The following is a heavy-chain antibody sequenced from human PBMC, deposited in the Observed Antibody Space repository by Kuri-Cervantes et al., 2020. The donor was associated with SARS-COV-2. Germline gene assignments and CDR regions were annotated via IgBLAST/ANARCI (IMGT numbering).Heavy chain of an antibody. J-gene: IGHJ6*03. CDR3: AREPSDYDILTGPRGPYYMDV. CDR2: ISYDGSNK. V-gene: IGHV3-30-3*01. D-gene: IGHD3-9*01. CDR1: GFTFSSYA. Sequence: GESLKISCAASGFTFSSYAMHWVRQAPGKGLEWVAVISYDGSNKYYADSVKGRFTISRDNSKNTLYLQMNSLRAEDTAVYYCAREPSDYDILTGPRGPYYMDVWGKGTTVTVSS.